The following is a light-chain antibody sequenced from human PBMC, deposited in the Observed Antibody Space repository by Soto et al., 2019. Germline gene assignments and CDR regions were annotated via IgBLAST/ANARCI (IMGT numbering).Light chain of an antibody. CDR1: RTVDGNY. CDR2: SAS. V-gene: IGKV3-20*01. CDR3: QQYSASPRT. J-gene: IGKJ3*01. Sequence: EVVLTQSPGTLSLSPGERATLSCRASRTVDGNYLAWYHQKHGQAPRLLIHSASTRAPGIPDRFSASGAGTDLTITISRLEPEDSAVYYCQQYSASPRTFGPGTKVDIK.